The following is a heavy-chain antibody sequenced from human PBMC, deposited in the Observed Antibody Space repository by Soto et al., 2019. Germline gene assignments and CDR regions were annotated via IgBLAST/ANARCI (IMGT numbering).Heavy chain of an antibody. CDR3: ARDRGYDAHDYYYNAMDV. D-gene: IGHD3-10*01. Sequence: PGGSLRLSCISSGFTFRTYTMNWVRQAPGKGLEWVSGIRGFSPYTFYAESVKGRFTISRDDAKNSLDLQMDSLGAEDTAVYYCARDRGYDAHDYYYNAMDVWGQGTTVTVSS. CDR2: IRGFSPYT. CDR1: GFTFRTYT. J-gene: IGHJ6*02. V-gene: IGHV3-21*01.